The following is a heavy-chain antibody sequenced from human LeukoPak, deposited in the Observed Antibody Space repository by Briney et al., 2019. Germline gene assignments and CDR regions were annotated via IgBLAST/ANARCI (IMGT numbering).Heavy chain of an antibody. CDR1: GASMSSYY. CDR3: ARLRNWAWDFDS. J-gene: IGHJ4*02. V-gene: IGHV4-59*01. CDR2: ISYSGNT. D-gene: IGHD7-27*01. Sequence: KPSETLSLTCSVSGASMSSYYWSWIRQPPGKGLEWIGYISYSGNTNYNPSLKSRVTISADTSKNQFSLKMSSVTAADTAVYFCARLRNWAWDFDSWGQGTLVTVSS.